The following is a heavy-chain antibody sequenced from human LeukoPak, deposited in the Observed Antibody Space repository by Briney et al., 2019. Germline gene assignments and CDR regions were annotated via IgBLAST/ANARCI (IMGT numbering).Heavy chain of an antibody. CDR1: GFTFSSYA. Sequence: QAGGSLRLSCAASGFTFSSYAMSWVRQAPGRGLEWVSGISGSGGRTNYADSVKGRFTISRDNSKNTLYLQMNSLRAEDTAVYYCAKRVPSRRSDVWGQGTMVTVSS. J-gene: IGHJ3*01. D-gene: IGHD6-6*01. V-gene: IGHV3-23*01. CDR2: ISGSGGRT. CDR3: AKRVPSRRSDV.